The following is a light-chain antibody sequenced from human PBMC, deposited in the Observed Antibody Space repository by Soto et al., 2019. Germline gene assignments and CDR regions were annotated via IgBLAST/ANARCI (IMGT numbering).Light chain of an antibody. CDR2: SIS. V-gene: IGLV7-43*01. Sequence: QTVVTQEPSLTVSPGGTVTLTCTSSTGAVTSDHYPNWFQQKPGQAPRSLIYSISNRHSWTPARFSGSLLGAKADLTLSGVQPEDEAEYYCLLYYGGVYVFGTGTKLTVL. CDR3: LLYYGGVYV. J-gene: IGLJ1*01. CDR1: TGAVTSDHY.